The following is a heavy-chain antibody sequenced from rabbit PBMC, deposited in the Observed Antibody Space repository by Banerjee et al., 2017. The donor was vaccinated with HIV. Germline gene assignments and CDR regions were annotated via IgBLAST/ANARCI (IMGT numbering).Heavy chain of an antibody. D-gene: IGHD6-1*01. J-gene: IGHJ3*01. CDR2: IGIGSGST. CDR1: GFSFSSGYY. CDR3: ARSAGAPGYGYNIL. Sequence: QSLEESGGDLVKPGASLTLTCTASGFSFSSGYYMCWVRQAPGKGLEWIACIGIGSGSTYYASWAKGRFTISKTSSTTVTLQMTSLTAADTATYFCARSAGAPGYGYNILWGQGTLVTVS. V-gene: IGHV1S40*01.